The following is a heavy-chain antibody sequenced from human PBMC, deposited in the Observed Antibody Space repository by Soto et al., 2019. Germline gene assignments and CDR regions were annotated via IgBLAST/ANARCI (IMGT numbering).Heavy chain of an antibody. D-gene: IGHD3-22*01. CDR3: AKDFKAYYYDSSGNCPSMDV. CDR2: ISWNSGSI. CDR1: GFTFDDYA. J-gene: IGHJ6*02. V-gene: IGHV3-9*01. Sequence: EVQLVESGGGLVQPGRSLRLSCAASGFTFDDYAMHWVRQAPGKGLEWVSGISWNSGSIGYADSVKGRFTISRDNAKNSLYLQMNSLRAEDTALYYCAKDFKAYYYDSSGNCPSMDVWGQGTTVTVSS.